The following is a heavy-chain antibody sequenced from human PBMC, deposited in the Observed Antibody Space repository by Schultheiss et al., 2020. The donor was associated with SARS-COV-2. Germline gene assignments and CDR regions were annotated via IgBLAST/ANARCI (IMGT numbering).Heavy chain of an antibody. CDR2: IWYDGSNK. D-gene: IGHD3-10*01. CDR3: ARVEYYGSGSHDY. J-gene: IGHJ4*02. Sequence: GGSLRLSCAASGFTFSSYGMHWVRQAPGKGLEWVAVIWYDGSNKYYADSVKGRFTISRDNSKNTLYLQMNSLRAEDTAVYYCARVEYYGSGSHDYWGQGTLVTVSS. V-gene: IGHV3-33*01. CDR1: GFTFSSYG.